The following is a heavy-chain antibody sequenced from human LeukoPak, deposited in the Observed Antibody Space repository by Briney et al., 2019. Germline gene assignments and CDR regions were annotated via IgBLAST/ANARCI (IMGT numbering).Heavy chain of an antibody. V-gene: IGHV5-51*01. CDR1: GYSFTNYW. CDR2: IYPGDSGT. Sequence: GESLKISCKGSGYSFTNYWIGWVRQMPGKGLEWMGIIYPGDSGTRYSPSFQGQVTISADKSISTAYLQWSSLKASDTAIYYCARRFGSSSGYFDLWGRGTLVTVSS. CDR3: ARRFGSSSGYFDL. J-gene: IGHJ2*01. D-gene: IGHD6-6*01.